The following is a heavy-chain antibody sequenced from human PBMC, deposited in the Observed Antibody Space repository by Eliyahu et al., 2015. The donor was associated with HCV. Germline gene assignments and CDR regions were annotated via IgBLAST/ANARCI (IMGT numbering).Heavy chain of an antibody. J-gene: IGHJ4*02. CDR3: ATIRELPPVDFDY. CDR2: IRSKADGGTT. V-gene: IGHV3-15*01. Sequence: EVQLVESGGGLVKPGGSLRLSCAASGFTFSXAWMSWVRQAPGKGLEWIGRIRSKADGGTTDYAAPVKGRFTISRDDSKNTLYLQINSLKTEDTAVYYCATIRELPPVDFDYWGQGTLVTVSS. D-gene: IGHD1-7*01. CDR1: GFTFSXAW.